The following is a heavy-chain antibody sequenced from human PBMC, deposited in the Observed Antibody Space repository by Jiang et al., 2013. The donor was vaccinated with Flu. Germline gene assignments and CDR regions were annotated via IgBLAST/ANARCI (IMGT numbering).Heavy chain of an antibody. D-gene: IGHD4-17*01. CDR3: ARTLGDYGDYFFSDWYFDL. CDR2: MNPNSGNT. Sequence: GAEVKKPGASVKVSCKASGYTFTSYDINWVRQATGQGLEWMGWMNPNSGNTGYAQKFQGRVTMTRNTSISTAYMELSSLRSEDTAVYYCARTLGDYGDYFFSDWYFDLWAVAPWSLSPQ. V-gene: IGHV1-8*01. J-gene: IGHJ2*01. CDR1: GYTFTSYD.